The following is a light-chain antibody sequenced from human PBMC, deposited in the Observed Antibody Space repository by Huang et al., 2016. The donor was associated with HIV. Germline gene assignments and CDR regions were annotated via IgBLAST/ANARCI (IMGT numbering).Light chain of an antibody. J-gene: IGKJ4*01. V-gene: IGKV3-15*01. CDR3: QHYNNWPPLVT. CDR2: GAS. Sequence: EMVMTQSPATLSVSPGERATVSCRASQSINNNLAWYQQKPGQAPRLLIYGASTRATGIPAKFGGSGSGTEFTLTISSLQSEDFAFYYCQHYNNWPPLVTFGGGTKVEIK. CDR1: QSINNN.